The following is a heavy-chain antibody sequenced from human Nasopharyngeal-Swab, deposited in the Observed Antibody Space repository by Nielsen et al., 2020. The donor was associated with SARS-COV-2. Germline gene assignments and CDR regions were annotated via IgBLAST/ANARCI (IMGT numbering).Heavy chain of an antibody. Sequence: WIRQPPGKGLEWVAVISYDGSNKYYADSVKGRFTISRDNSENTLYLQMNSLRAEDTAVYYCARVRKDCSSTSCYTSDYWGQGTLVTVSS. V-gene: IGHV3-30-3*01. CDR2: ISYDGSNK. D-gene: IGHD2-2*02. J-gene: IGHJ4*02. CDR3: ARVRKDCSSTSCYTSDY.